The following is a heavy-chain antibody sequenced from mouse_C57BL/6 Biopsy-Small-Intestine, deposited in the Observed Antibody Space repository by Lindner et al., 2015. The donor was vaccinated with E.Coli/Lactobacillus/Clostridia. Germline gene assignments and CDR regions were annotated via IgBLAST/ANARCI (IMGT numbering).Heavy chain of an antibody. J-gene: IGHJ1*03. CDR2: IYPGDGDT. D-gene: IGHD1-1*01. V-gene: IGHV1-82*01. Sequence: VQLQESGPELVKPGASVKISCKASGYAFSSSWMNWVKQRPGKGLEWIGRIYPGDGDTNYNGKFKGKATLTADKSSSTAYMQLSNPTSEDSAVYFCARALYYYGSSDWYFDVWGTGTTVTVSS. CDR3: ARALYYYGSSDWYFDV. CDR1: GYAFSSSW.